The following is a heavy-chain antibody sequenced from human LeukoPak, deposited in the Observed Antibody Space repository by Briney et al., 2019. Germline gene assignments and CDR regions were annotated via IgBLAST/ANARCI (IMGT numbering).Heavy chain of an antibody. CDR1: GFTVSSNY. J-gene: IGHJ3*02. CDR3: AKDITKYSSSPSAFDI. Sequence: SGGSLRLSCAASGFTVSSNYMSWVRQAPGKGLEWVSVIYSGGSTYYADSVKGRFTISRDNSKNTLYLQMNSLRAEDTAVYYCAKDITKYSSSPSAFDIWGQGTMVTVSS. CDR2: IYSGGST. V-gene: IGHV3-53*01. D-gene: IGHD6-6*01.